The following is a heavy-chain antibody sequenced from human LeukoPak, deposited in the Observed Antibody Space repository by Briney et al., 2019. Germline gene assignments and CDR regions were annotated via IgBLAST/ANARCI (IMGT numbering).Heavy chain of an antibody. D-gene: IGHD3-10*01. CDR2: ISVYNGNT. CDR1: GYTFTTYG. V-gene: IGHV1-18*01. J-gene: IGHJ4*02. CDR3: AGGPHYYGSGSYYPFDY. Sequence: GASVKVSCKSSGYTFTTYGIIWVRQAPGQGLEWMGWISVYNGNTNYAQKFQGRVTMTTDTSTNTTYMELRSLISDDTAVYYCAGGPHYYGSGSYYPFDYWGQGTLVTASS.